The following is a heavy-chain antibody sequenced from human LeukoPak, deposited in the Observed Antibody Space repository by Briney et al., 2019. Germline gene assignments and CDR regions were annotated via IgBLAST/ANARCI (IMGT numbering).Heavy chain of an antibody. Sequence: PGGSLRLSCAASGFTFSNYGMHWVRQAPGKGLAWVAVIWYDGSNKYYADSVKGRFTIFRDNSKNTLYLQMNSLRAEDTAVYYCARVYCSGGSCYGDYFDYWGQGTLVTVSS. CDR2: IWYDGSNK. CDR3: ARVYCSGGSCYGDYFDY. J-gene: IGHJ4*02. CDR1: GFTFSNYG. D-gene: IGHD2-15*01. V-gene: IGHV3-33*01.